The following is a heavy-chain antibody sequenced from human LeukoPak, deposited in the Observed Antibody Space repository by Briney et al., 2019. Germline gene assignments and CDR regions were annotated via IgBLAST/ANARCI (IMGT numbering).Heavy chain of an antibody. CDR3: AKACGGDCYLYYFDY. D-gene: IGHD2-21*02. Sequence: GGSLRLSCAASGLTVSSSYMSWVRQAPGKGLEWVSIIYNDGSTYYADSMKGRFTISRDNSKNTLYLQVNSLRAEDTAVYYCAKACGGDCYLYYFDYWGQGTLVTVSS. J-gene: IGHJ4*02. CDR2: IYNDGST. V-gene: IGHV3-53*01. CDR1: GLTVSSSY.